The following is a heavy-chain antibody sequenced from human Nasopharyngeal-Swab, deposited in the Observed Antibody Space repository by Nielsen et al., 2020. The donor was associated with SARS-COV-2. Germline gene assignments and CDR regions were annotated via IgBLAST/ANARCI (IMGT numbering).Heavy chain of an antibody. J-gene: IGHJ3*01. V-gene: IGHV3-9*01. D-gene: IGHD2-2*01. CDR2: TNWNGVNT. CDR3: AKTSASTSSRSSNVPFDL. CDR1: GFPFDDYA. Sequence: SLKISCEVSGFPFDDYAMHWVRQVPGQGLEWVAGTNWNGVNTDYADSAEGRFTIFRDNAKSSLYLQMNSLRPDDTAFFYCAKTSASTSSRSSNVPFDLWSQGTMVTVSS.